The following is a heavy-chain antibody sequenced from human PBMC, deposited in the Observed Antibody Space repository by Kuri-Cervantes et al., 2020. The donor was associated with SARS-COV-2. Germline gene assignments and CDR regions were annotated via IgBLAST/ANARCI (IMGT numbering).Heavy chain of an antibody. CDR3: ARVGGRDIVATDWYFDL. V-gene: IGHV3-7*01. CDR2: IKQDGSEK. D-gene: IGHD5-12*01. CDR1: GFTFSDYY. J-gene: IGHJ2*01. Sequence: GESLKISCAASGFTFSDYYMSWIRQAPGKGLEWVANIKQDGSEKYYVDSVKGRFTISRDNAKNSLYLQMNSLRAEDTAVYYCARVGGRDIVATDWYFDLWGRGTLVTVSS.